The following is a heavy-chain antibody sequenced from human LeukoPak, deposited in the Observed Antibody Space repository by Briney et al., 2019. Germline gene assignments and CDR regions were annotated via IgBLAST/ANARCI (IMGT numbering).Heavy chain of an antibody. D-gene: IGHD3-16*01. Sequence: GASAKVSCKASGYIFTSYYMHWVRQAPGQGLEWLGVVYPSAGTSDPAQRFRARITLSDDTSTSTAYMELRSPKSEDTAIYFCVREYHGGYFDFWGQGTLVTVSS. CDR2: VYPSAGTS. CDR1: GYIFTSYY. J-gene: IGHJ4*02. V-gene: IGHV1-46*03. CDR3: VREYHGGYFDF.